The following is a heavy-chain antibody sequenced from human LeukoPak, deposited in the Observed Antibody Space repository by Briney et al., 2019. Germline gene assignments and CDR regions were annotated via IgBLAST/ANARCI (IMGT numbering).Heavy chain of an antibody. D-gene: IGHD6-19*01. J-gene: IGHJ4*02. CDR3: TTLTVASNFDY. CDR2: ISSSGTTT. CDR1: GFSFSVYE. V-gene: IGHV3-48*03. Sequence: PGGSLRLSCAASGFSFSVYEMHWVRQAPGKGLEWISDISSSGTTTYYADPVKGRFTISRDNTKNSLYLQMNRLRVEDTAVYYCTTLTVASNFDYWGQGTLVTVSS.